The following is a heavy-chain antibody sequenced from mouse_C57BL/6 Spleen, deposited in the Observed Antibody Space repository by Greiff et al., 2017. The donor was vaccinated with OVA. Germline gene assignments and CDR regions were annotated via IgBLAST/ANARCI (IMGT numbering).Heavy chain of an antibody. CDR3: ARASTGTDY. D-gene: IGHD4-1*02. J-gene: IGHJ2*01. CDR2: ISSGSGTI. V-gene: IGHV5-17*01. Sequence: EVKVVESGGGLVKPGGSLKLSCAASGFTFSDYGMHWVRQAPEKGLEWVAYISSGSGTIYYADTVKGRFTISRDNAKNTLFLQMTSVRSDDTAMYYCARASTGTDYWGQGTTLTVSS. CDR1: GFTFSDYG.